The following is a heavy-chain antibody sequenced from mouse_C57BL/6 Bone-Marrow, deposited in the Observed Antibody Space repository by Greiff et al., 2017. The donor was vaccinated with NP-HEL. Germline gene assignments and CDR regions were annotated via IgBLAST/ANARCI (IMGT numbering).Heavy chain of an antibody. J-gene: IGHJ1*03. CDR1: GYSFTGYY. CDR2: INPSTGGT. D-gene: IGHD2-5*01. Sequence: EVQLQESGPELVKPGASVKISCKASGYSFTGYYMNWVKQSPEKSLEWIGEINPSTGGTTYNQKFKAKATLTVDKSSSTAYMQLKSLTSEDSAVYYCARSYSNYDYWYFDVWGTGTTVTVSS. V-gene: IGHV1-42*01. CDR3: ARSYSNYDYWYFDV.